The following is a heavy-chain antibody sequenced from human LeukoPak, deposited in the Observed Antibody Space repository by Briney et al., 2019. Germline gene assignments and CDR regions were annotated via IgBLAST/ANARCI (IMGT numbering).Heavy chain of an antibody. D-gene: IGHD3-10*01. Sequence: HPGGSLRLSCAASGFTFSIFWMSWVRQAPGKGLEWVANIKDDGSDKYYVDSMKGRFTISRDNAKNSLFLQMNSLRAEDTAVYYCATLLNPRAGDVFLGEYFQHWGQGTLVTVSS. CDR3: ATLLNPRAGDVFLGEYFQH. V-gene: IGHV3-7*01. CDR2: IKDDGSDK. CDR1: GFTFSIFW. J-gene: IGHJ1*01.